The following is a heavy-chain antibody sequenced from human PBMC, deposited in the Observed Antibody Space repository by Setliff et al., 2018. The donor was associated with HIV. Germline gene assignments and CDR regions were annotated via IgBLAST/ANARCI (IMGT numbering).Heavy chain of an antibody. CDR2: IYHTGST. D-gene: IGHD3-10*01. CDR3: ATPPIAGVRGYPQGWYFDL. V-gene: IGHV4-38-2*02. CDR1: GYSISSDYY. J-gene: IGHJ2*01. Sequence: SETLSLTCTVSGYSISSDYYWGWIRQPPGKGLEWIGSIYHTGSTYYTPSLKSRVTISVDTSKNQFSLKLISVTAADTAVYYCATPPIAGVRGYPQGWYFDLWGRGTLVTAPQ.